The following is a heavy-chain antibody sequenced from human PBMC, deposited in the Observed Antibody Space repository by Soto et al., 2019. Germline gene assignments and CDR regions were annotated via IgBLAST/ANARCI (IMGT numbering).Heavy chain of an antibody. Sequence: QVTLKESGPVLVKPTETLTLRCTVSGLSITDSEMGVSWIRQPPGQPLEWLAHIDSSGEKSYRTFLKSRLAISKATSKRQIVLTTKNMDPADTATYYCARRHMAVAVSPWFDPWGQGIPVTVSS. CDR2: IDSSGEK. CDR3: ARRHMAVAVSPWFDP. V-gene: IGHV2-26*01. J-gene: IGHJ5*02. D-gene: IGHD3-10*01. CDR1: GLSITDSEMG.